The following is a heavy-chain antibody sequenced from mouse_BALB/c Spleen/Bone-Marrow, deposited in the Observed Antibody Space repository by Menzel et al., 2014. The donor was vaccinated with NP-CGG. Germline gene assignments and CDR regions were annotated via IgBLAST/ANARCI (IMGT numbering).Heavy chain of an antibody. CDR3: ARGDYYGKGGAMDY. CDR1: GYTFTRYW. J-gene: IGHJ4*01. V-gene: IGHV1-7*01. D-gene: IGHD1-1*01. Sequence: VQLQQSGAELAKPGASVKMSCKASGYTFTRYWIHWVKPGPGQGLEWIGYINPSTGYTEYNQKFKDKATLTADKSSSTAYMQLGGLTSEDSAVYYCARGDYYGKGGAMDYWGQGTSVTVSS. CDR2: INPSTGYT.